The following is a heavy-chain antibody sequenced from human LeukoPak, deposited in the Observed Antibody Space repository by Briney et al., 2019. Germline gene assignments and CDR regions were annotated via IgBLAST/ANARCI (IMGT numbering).Heavy chain of an antibody. CDR2: IYHSGST. D-gene: IGHD3-22*01. V-gene: IGHV4-59*01. J-gene: IGHJ4*02. CDR3: ARGGRGYYFYY. Sequence: PSETLSLTCTVSGDSISSYYWSWIRQPPGKGLEWIGYIYHSGSTNYNPSLKSRVPISVDTSKNQFSLKLSSVTAADTAVYYCARGGRGYYFYYWGQGTLVTVSS. CDR1: GDSISSYY.